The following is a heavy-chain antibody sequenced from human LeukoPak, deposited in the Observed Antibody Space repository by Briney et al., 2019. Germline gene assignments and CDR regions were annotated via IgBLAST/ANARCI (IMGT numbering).Heavy chain of an antibody. J-gene: IGHJ4*02. CDR2: ISSSSSYI. D-gene: IGHD6-13*01. V-gene: IGHV3-21*01. Sequence: GGSLRLSCAASGFTFSSYSMNWVRQAPGKGLEWVSSISSSSSYIYYADSVKGRFTISRDNAKNSLYLQMNSLRAEDTAVYYCARFPIAAAGGNWGQGTLVTVSS. CDR1: GFTFSSYS. CDR3: ARFPIAAAGGN.